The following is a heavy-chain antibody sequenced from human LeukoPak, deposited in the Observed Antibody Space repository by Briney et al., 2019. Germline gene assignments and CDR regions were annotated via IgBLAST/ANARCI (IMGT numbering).Heavy chain of an antibody. CDR3: ARAPSYYDSTAFDI. CDR2: IYYSGST. Sequence: PSETLSLTCTVSGGSISSYYWSWIRQPPGKGLEWIGYIYYSGSTNYNPSLKSRVTVSVDTSKNQFSLKLSSVTAADTAVYYCARAPSYYDSTAFDIWGQGTMVTVSS. V-gene: IGHV4-59*08. J-gene: IGHJ3*02. D-gene: IGHD3-22*01. CDR1: GGSISSYY.